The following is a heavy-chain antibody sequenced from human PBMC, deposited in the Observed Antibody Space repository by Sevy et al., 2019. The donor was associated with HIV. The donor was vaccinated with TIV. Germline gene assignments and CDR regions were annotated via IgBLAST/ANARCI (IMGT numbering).Heavy chain of an antibody. CDR1: GGSISSYY. Sequence: SETLSLTCTVSGGSISSYYWSWIRQPPGKGLEWIGYIYYSGSTKYNPSLKSRVTISVDTSKNHFSLKLSSVTAPDTAVSYCARAALATVTIKDYYYGMDVWGQGTTVTVSS. V-gene: IGHV4-59*01. D-gene: IGHD4-17*01. J-gene: IGHJ6*02. CDR2: IYYSGST. CDR3: ARAALATVTIKDYYYGMDV.